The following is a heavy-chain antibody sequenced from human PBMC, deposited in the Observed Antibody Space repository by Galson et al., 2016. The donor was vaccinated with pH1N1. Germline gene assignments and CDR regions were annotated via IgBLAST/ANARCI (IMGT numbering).Heavy chain of an antibody. Sequence: SVKVSCKASGATFSSYAINWVRQAPGQGLEWIGGIGAIFGTANYAQKFQGRVTMTTDTSTSTAYMELRGLRSDDTAVYYCARDPWGGSSWYDYWGQGTLVTVSS. J-gene: IGHJ4*02. D-gene: IGHD6-13*01. CDR2: IGAIFGTA. CDR1: GATFSSYA. V-gene: IGHV1-69*05. CDR3: ARDPWGGSSWYDY.